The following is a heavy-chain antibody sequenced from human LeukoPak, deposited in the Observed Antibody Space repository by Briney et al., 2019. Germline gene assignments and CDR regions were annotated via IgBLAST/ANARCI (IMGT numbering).Heavy chain of an antibody. Sequence: GASVKVSCKASGGTFSSYAISWVRQAPGQGLEWMGRIIPILGIANYAQKFQGRVTITADKSTSTAYMELSSLRSEDTAVYYCARDSQRLVVDYWGQGTLVTVSS. CDR2: IIPILGIA. CDR1: GGTFSSYA. J-gene: IGHJ4*02. D-gene: IGHD6-6*01. V-gene: IGHV1-69*04. CDR3: ARDSQRLVVDY.